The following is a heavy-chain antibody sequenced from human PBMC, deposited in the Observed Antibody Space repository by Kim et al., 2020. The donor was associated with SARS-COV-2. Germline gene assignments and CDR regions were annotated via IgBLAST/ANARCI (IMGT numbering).Heavy chain of an antibody. V-gene: IGHV3-30*14. Sequence: GGSLRLSCAASGFTFSAYAMLWVRQAPGKGPEWVAVISSDGSYKFYADSVKGRFTISRDSSKNTLYLQMNSLRAEDTAVYYCASPGVVGPTYWFDPWGQGTLVTVSS. J-gene: IGHJ5*02. CDR3: ASPGVVGPTYWFDP. CDR2: ISSDGSYK. CDR1: GFTFSAYA. D-gene: IGHD1-26*01.